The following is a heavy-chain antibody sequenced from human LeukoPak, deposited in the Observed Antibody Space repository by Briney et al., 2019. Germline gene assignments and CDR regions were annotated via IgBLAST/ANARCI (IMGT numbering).Heavy chain of an antibody. CDR3: ARVPEYYYDSSGYY. V-gene: IGHV4-39*07. Sequence: SETLSLTCTVSGGSISSSSYYWGWIRQPPGKGLEWIATIYYSGSTYYNPSLKSRVTISIDTSKNQFSLKLSSVTAADTAVYYCARVPEYYYDSSGYYWGQGTLVTVSS. D-gene: IGHD3-22*01. CDR1: GGSISSSSYY. J-gene: IGHJ4*02. CDR2: IYYSGST.